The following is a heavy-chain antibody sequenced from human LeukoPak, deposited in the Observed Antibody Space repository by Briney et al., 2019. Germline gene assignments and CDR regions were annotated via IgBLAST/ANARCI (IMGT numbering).Heavy chain of an antibody. J-gene: IGHJ4*02. Sequence: SETLSLTCGVYGGSFSGYYWTWIRQPPGQELEWIGEINHSGSTNYNPSLKSRVTMSVDTSKNQLSLILSSVTAADTAVYYCARGLIDGHNSHSLDYWGQGTLVTVSS. D-gene: IGHD5-24*01. CDR2: INHSGST. CDR3: ARGLIDGHNSHSLDY. V-gene: IGHV4-34*01. CDR1: GGSFSGYY.